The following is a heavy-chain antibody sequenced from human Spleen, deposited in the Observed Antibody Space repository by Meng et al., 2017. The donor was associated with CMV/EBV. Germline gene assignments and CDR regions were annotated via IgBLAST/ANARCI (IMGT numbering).Heavy chain of an antibody. CDR2: ISSSANYI. D-gene: IGHD2-8*01. Sequence: GESLKISCAASGFSFSAYTMHWVRQAPGKGLEWVSSISSSANYIYYAESMKGRFTISRDNAKNSLYLQMNSLGAEDTSVYYCARDRDVYQVPGVNVFNVCGQGTVVTVSS. J-gene: IGHJ3*01. V-gene: IGHV3-21*01. CDR1: GFSFSAYT. CDR3: ARDRDVYQVPGVNVFNV.